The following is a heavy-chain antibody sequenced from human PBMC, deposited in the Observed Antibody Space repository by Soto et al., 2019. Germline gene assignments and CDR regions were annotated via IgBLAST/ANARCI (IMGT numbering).Heavy chain of an antibody. Sequence: GGSLRLSCAASGFTFSNYAMHWVRQAPGKGLAWVVVISYDGSNKYYVDPVKGRFTISRDNSKNTLYLQMNSLRPEDTAVYYCGRDLGGSTTYYYSMDVWGQGTTVTVSS. CDR2: ISYDGSNK. V-gene: IGHV3-30-3*01. D-gene: IGHD1-26*01. CDR3: GRDLGGSTTYYYSMDV. CDR1: GFTFSNYA. J-gene: IGHJ6*02.